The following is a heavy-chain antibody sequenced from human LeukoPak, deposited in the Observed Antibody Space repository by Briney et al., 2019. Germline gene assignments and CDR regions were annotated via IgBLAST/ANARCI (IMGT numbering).Heavy chain of an antibody. CDR3: AREGGSGWSEIDY. CDR2: IIPIFGTA. J-gene: IGHJ4*02. Sequence: ASVKVSCKASGGTFSSYAISWVRQAPGQGLEWMGGIIPIFGTANYAQKLQGRVTMTTDTSTSTAYMELRSLRSDDTAVYYCAREGGSGWSEIDYWGQGTLVTVSS. V-gene: IGHV1-69*05. CDR1: GGTFSSYA. D-gene: IGHD6-19*01.